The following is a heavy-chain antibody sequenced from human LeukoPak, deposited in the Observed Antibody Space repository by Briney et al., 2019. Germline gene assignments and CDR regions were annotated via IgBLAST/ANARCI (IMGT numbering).Heavy chain of an antibody. J-gene: IGHJ4*02. CDR2: INPNSGGT. CDR1: GYTFTGNY. V-gene: IGHV1-2*02. Sequence: ASVKVSCKASGYTFTGNYIHWIRQAPGQGLEWMGWINPNSGGTNYAQKFQGRVTMTRDTSISTAYMELSRLRSDDTAVYYCAKGLYYYDSSGYHDYWGQGTLVTVSS. D-gene: IGHD3-22*01. CDR3: AKGLYYYDSSGYHDY.